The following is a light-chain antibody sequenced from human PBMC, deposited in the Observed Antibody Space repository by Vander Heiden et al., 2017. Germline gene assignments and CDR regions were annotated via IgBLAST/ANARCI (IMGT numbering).Light chain of an antibody. CDR2: AAS. J-gene: IGKJ5*01. Sequence: AIRMTQSPSSLSASTGDRVTITCRASQGISSYLAWYQQKPGKAPKLLIYAASTLQCGVPSRFSGSGSGTDFTLTISCLQSEDFATYYCQQYYPDITFGQGTRLEIK. CDR1: QGISSY. V-gene: IGKV1-8*01. CDR3: QQYYPDIT.